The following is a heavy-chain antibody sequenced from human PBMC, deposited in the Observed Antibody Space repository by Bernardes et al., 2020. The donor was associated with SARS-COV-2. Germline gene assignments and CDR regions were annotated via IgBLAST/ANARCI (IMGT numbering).Heavy chain of an antibody. J-gene: IGHJ4*02. CDR3: ARGALSGTYGVGDY. CDR1: GLTVSDNY. D-gene: IGHD1-26*01. Sequence: GGSLRLSCAASGLTVSDNYMTWVRQAPGKGLEWVALMYSGGSTYYADSVKGRFTISRDNAKNTLYLQMNSLRVEDTAVYYCARGALSGTYGVGDYWGQGTLVTVSS. V-gene: IGHV3-66*01. CDR2: MYSGGST.